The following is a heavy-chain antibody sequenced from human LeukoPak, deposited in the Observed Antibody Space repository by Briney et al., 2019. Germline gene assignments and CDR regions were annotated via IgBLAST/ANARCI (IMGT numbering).Heavy chain of an antibody. Sequence: GASVTVSCKASGYTFTGYYMHWVRQAPGQGLEWMGWINPNSGGTNYAQKFQGRVTMTRDTSISTAYMELSRLRSDDTAVYYCARGSEVYYDFWSGYHDYWGQGTLVTVSS. CDR1: GYTFTGYY. D-gene: IGHD3-3*01. CDR2: INPNSGGT. J-gene: IGHJ4*02. V-gene: IGHV1-2*02. CDR3: ARGSEVYYDFWSGYHDY.